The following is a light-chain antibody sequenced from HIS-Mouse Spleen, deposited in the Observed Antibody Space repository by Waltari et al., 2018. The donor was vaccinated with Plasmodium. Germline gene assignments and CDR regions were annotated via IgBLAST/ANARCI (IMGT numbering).Light chain of an antibody. V-gene: IGLV3-10*01. CDR2: EES. CDR1: ALPKKY. CDR3: YSTDSSGNHRV. Sequence: SYELTQPPSVSVSPGQTARITCPGDALPKKYAYWYPQKSGQAPVLVIYEESKRPSGIPERFSGSSSGTMATLTISGAQVEDEADYYCYSTDSSGNHRVFGGGTKLTVL. J-gene: IGLJ3*02.